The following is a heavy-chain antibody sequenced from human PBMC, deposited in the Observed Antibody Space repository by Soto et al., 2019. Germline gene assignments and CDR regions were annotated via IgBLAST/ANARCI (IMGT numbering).Heavy chain of an antibody. J-gene: IGHJ6*02. Sequence: SVKVPCKASGYTFTSYGISWVRQAPGQGLEWMGWISVYNGNTNDAQKVQGRVTMTTDTSTSTAYMELRSLRSDDTALYYCARWGSSSDAMDVWGQGTTVTVSS. CDR3: ARWGSSSDAMDV. D-gene: IGHD6-6*01. CDR1: GYTFTSYG. CDR2: ISVYNGNT. V-gene: IGHV1-18*04.